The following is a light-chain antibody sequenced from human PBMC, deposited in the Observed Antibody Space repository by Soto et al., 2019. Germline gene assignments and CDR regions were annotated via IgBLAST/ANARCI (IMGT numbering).Light chain of an antibody. CDR2: AAS. CDR3: QQTSSFPT. Sequence: DSQMTQSPSSLSASVGDRITITCRATQSIRRYLNWYQQKPGKAPNLLIYAASSLQTGVPSRFSGSGSGTDFTLTISSLQPEDFATYYCQQTSSFPTFGQGTKVDIK. CDR1: QSIRRY. J-gene: IGKJ1*01. V-gene: IGKV1-39*01.